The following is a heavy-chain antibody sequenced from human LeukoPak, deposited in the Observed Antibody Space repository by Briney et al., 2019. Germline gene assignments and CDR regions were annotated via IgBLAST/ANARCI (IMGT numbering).Heavy chain of an antibody. CDR3: ARGHYGGNRYFDI. Sequence: AASVKVSCKASGYTFRSYEINWVRQAPGQGLEWVGWIRPNSGKTGYAQKFQGRVTMTRDTSTETAFMELSSLKFDDTAIFYCARGHYGGNRYFDIWGQGTLVTVSS. J-gene: IGHJ4*02. CDR1: GYTFRSYE. V-gene: IGHV1-8*01. D-gene: IGHD4-23*01. CDR2: IRPNSGKT.